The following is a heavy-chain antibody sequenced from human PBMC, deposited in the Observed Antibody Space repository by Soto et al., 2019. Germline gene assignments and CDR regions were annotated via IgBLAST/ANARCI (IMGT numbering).Heavy chain of an antibody. D-gene: IGHD2-8*01. J-gene: IGHJ5*02. CDR3: AKDRSGVYASPPKFDP. V-gene: IGHV3-30*18. CDR1: GFTFSSYG. Sequence: VGSLRLSGAASGFTFSSYGMHWVRQAPGKGLEWVAVISYDGSNKYYADSVKGRFTISRDNSKNTLYLQMNSLRAEDTAVYYCAKDRSGVYASPPKFDPWGQGTLVTVSS. CDR2: ISYDGSNK.